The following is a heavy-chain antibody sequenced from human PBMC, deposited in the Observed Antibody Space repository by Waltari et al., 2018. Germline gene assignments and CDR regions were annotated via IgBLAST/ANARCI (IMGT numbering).Heavy chain of an antibody. CDR3: ARDPELRNYYYYYMDV. Sequence: EVQLVESGGGLVKPGGSLRLSCAASGFTFSSYSMNWVRQAPGKGLEWVSSISSSSSYTYYADSVKGRFTISRDNAKNSLYLQMNSLRAEDTAVYYCARDPELRNYYYYYMDVWGKGTTVTVSS. J-gene: IGHJ6*03. CDR1: GFTFSSYS. V-gene: IGHV3-21*01. D-gene: IGHD1-26*01. CDR2: ISSSSSYT.